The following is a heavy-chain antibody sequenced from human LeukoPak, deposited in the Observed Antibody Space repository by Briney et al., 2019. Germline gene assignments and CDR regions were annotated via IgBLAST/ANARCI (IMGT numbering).Heavy chain of an antibody. CDR3: ASYGSGSFRVRFDY. V-gene: IGHV3-23*01. D-gene: IGHD3-10*01. CDR1: GFTFSSYA. CDR2: ISGSGGGT. Sequence: GGSLRLSCAASGFTFSSYAMSWVRQAPGKGLEWVSAISGSGGGTYYADSVKGRFTISRDNSRNTLYLQMNSLRAGDTAVYYCASYGSGSFRVRFDYWGQGTLVTVSS. J-gene: IGHJ4*02.